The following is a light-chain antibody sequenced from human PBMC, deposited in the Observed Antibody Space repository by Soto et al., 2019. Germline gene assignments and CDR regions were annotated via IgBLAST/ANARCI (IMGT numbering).Light chain of an antibody. CDR1: QGVSGG. J-gene: IGKJ1*01. Sequence: DIQMTQSPSTLSASVGDPVTVTSRAGQGVSGGLAGYQQKPGEAPKLLIYDASALPRGVPSRFSGSGSGTKFTLTIASLQPDDFATYYCQQYETFSGTFGPGTKVEI. CDR3: QQYETFSGT. CDR2: DAS. V-gene: IGKV1-5*01.